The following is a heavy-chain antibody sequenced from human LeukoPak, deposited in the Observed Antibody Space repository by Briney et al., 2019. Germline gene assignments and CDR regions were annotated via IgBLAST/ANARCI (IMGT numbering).Heavy chain of an antibody. CDR1: GFTFSSYA. J-gene: IGHJ5*02. CDR3: ARVRAMRRFDP. CDR2: ISGSGGST. V-gene: IGHV3-23*01. Sequence: GGSLRLSCAASGFTFSSYAMSWVRQAPGKGLEWVSAISGSGGSTYYADSVKGRFTISRDNSKNTLYLQMNSLRSEDTAVYYCARVRAMRRFDPWGQGTLVTVSS.